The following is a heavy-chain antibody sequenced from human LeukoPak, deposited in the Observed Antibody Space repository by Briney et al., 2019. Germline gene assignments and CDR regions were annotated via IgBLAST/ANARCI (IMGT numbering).Heavy chain of an antibody. CDR1: GVSISSYS. J-gene: IGHJ5*02. Sequence: PETLSLTSTVSGVSISSYSWSSIRQPAGKGLEWIGRIYTSGSTNYNPSLKSRVTMSVDTPKNQFSLKLSSVTAPDTAVYNCGSDTPTFCSGGSCYDAINWFDPWGQGTLVTVSS. CDR2: IYTSGST. CDR3: GSDTPTFCSGGSCYDAINWFDP. V-gene: IGHV4-4*07. D-gene: IGHD2-15*01.